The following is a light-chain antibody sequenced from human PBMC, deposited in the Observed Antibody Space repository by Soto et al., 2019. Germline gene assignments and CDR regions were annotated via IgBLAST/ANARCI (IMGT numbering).Light chain of an antibody. CDR2: GAS. CDR3: QQYGSFWT. CDR1: QTVRINF. V-gene: IGKV3-20*01. Sequence: EIVLTQSPGTLSLSPGERATLSCRASQTVRINFLAWYQQKPSQAPRLLIYGASTRATGIPDRFSGGGSGTDFTLTISRLEPEDFAVYYCQQYGSFWTFGQGTKVDIK. J-gene: IGKJ1*01.